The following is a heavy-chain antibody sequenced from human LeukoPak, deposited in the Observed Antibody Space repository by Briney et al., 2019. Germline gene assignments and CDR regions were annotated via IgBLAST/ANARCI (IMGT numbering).Heavy chain of an antibody. V-gene: IGHV3-21*01. D-gene: IGHD6-6*01. CDR3: ARDLSIAARGGI. Sequence: AGGSLRLSCAASGFTFSSYTMNWVRQALGQGLEWVSTISDPHSGSETHYADSVKGRFTISRDNAKNSLYLQMNSLRAEDTAVYYCARDLSIAARGGIWGQGTMVTVSS. CDR1: GFTFSSYT. CDR2: ISDPHSGSET. J-gene: IGHJ3*02.